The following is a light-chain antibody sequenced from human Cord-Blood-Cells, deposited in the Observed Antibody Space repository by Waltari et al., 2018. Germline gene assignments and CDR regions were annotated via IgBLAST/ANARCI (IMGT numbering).Light chain of an antibody. CDR1: QSVRSSY. V-gene: IGKV3-20*01. CDR2: GAS. CDR3: QQYGSSPLT. Sequence: EIVLTQSPGTLSLSPGERDALSCRASQSVRSSYLAWYQQKPGQAPRLLIYGASSRATGIPDRFSGSGSGTAFTLTISRLEPEDFAVYYCQQYGSSPLTFGQGTKVEIK. J-gene: IGKJ1*01.